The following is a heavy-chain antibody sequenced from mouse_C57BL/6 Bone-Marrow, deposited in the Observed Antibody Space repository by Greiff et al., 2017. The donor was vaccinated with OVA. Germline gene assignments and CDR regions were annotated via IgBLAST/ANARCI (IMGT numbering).Heavy chain of an antibody. V-gene: IGHV5-6*01. J-gene: IGHJ2*01. CDR2: ISSGGSYT. Sequence: EVQVVESGGDLVKPGGSLKLSCAASGFTFSSYGMSWVRQTPDKRLEWVATISSGGSYTYYPHSVKGRFTISRDNAKNTLYLQMSSLKSEDTAMDYCARPCYGSGYDFDYWGQGTTLTVSS. CDR1: GFTFSSYG. CDR3: ARPCYGSGYDFDY. D-gene: IGHD1-1*01.